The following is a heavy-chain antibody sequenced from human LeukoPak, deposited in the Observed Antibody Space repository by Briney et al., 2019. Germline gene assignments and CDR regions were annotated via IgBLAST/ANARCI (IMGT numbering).Heavy chain of an antibody. Sequence: GGSLRLSCAASGFTFSSYDMSWVRQAPGKGLEWVSVISTSGGSTYHADSVKGRFIISRDNSKNTLYLQMNSLRAEDTAAYYCAKGRACTNGVCHFDYWAGEPWSPSP. CDR1: GFTFSSYD. J-gene: IGHJ4*02. V-gene: IGHV3-23*01. CDR2: ISTSGGST. CDR3: AKGRACTNGVCHFDY. D-gene: IGHD2-8*01.